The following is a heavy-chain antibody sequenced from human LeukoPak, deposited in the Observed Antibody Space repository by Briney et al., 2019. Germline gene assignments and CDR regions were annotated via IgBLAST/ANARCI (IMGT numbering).Heavy chain of an antibody. CDR2: INNDGST. Sequence: GGSLRLSCVASGFTFGKYWMHWVRQAPGKELVCISRINNDGSTVYADSVAGRFTISRDNARDTLYLQMNSLRVEDTAVYYCARGYYGSIDLWGQGTLVTVSS. CDR1: GFTFGKYW. J-gene: IGHJ1*01. V-gene: IGHV3-74*01. D-gene: IGHD3-10*01. CDR3: ARGYYGSIDL.